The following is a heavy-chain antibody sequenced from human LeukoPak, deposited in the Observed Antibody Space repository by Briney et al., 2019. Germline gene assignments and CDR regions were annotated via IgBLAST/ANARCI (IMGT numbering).Heavy chain of an antibody. CDR2: ISSSGSTI. J-gene: IGHJ4*02. CDR3: ARAASGTIY. Sequence: PGGSLRLSCAASGFTFSSYEMNWVRKAPGKGLEWVSYISSSGSTIYYADSVKGRFTISRDNAKNSLYLQMNSLRAEDTAVYYCARAASGTIYWGQGTLVTVSS. V-gene: IGHV3-48*03. CDR1: GFTFSSYE. D-gene: IGHD1-26*01.